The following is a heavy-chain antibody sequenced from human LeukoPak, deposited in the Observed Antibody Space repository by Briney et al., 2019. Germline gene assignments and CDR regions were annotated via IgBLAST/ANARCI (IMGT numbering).Heavy chain of an antibody. Sequence: GASLKVSCKVSGYTLTELSMHWVRQAPGKGLEWMGGFDPEDGETIYAQKFQGRVTMTEDTSTDTAYMELSSLRSEDTAVYYCATDDGQQQLVRHYWGQGTLVTVSS. J-gene: IGHJ4*02. D-gene: IGHD6-13*01. CDR1: GYTLTELS. CDR3: ATDDGQQQLVRHY. V-gene: IGHV1-24*01. CDR2: FDPEDGET.